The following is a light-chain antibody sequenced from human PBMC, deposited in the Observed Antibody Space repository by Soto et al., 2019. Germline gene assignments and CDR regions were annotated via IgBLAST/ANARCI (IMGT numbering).Light chain of an antibody. CDR3: QQYGSSLFT. Sequence: EIALTQSPGTLSLSPGERATLSCRASQSVSSSYLAWYQQKPGQAPRLLIYGASSRATGIPDRFSGSGSGTDFTLTISRLEHEDCAVYYCQQYGSSLFTFGPGTKVDIK. J-gene: IGKJ3*01. CDR2: GAS. V-gene: IGKV3-20*01. CDR1: QSVSSSY.